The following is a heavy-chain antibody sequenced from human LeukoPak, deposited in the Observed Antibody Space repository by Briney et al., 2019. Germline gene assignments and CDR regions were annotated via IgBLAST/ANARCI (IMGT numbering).Heavy chain of an antibody. D-gene: IGHD3-3*01. J-gene: IGHJ4*02. CDR2: ISSSSSTI. Sequence: GGSLRLSCAVSGFTLSDHYMDWVRQAPGKGLEWVSYISSSSSTIYYADSVKGRFTISRDNAKNSLYLQMNSLRDEDTAVYYCAREAYYDFWSGYYTGMGGYFDYWGQGTLVTVSS. CDR3: AREAYYDFWSGYYTGMGGYFDY. CDR1: GFTLSDHY. V-gene: IGHV3-48*02.